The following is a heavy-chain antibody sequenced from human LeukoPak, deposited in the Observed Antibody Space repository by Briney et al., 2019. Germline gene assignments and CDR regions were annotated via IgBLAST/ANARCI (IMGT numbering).Heavy chain of an antibody. CDR2: ISSSSTYI. V-gene: IGHV3-21*01. J-gene: IGHJ6*02. D-gene: IGHD2/OR15-2a*01. Sequence: GGSLRLSCAASGFTFSSYSMSWVRQAPGKGLEWVSSISSSSTYIYYADSVKGRFTISRDNAKNSLYLQVSSLRAEDTAVYYCARDVYGSGMDVWGQGTTVTVSS. CDR3: ARDVYGSGMDV. CDR1: GFTFSSYS.